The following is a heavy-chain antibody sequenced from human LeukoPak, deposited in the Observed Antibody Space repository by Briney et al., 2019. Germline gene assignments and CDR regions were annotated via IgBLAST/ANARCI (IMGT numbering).Heavy chain of an antibody. J-gene: IGHJ4*02. CDR1: GYTFTGYY. D-gene: IGHD3-22*01. V-gene: IGHV1-2*02. CDR2: IKPNSGGT. CDR3: ARGSTARYYYDSSGYYRGAVDY. Sequence: GASVKVSCKASGYTFTGYYMHWVRQAPGQGLEWMGWIKPNSGGTNYAQKFQGRVTMTRDTSTSTVYMELSSLKSEDTAVYYCARGSTARYYYDSSGYYRGAVDYWGQGTLVTISS.